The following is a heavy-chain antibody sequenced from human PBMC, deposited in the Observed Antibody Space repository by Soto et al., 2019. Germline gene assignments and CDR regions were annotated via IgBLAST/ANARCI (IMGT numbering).Heavy chain of an antibody. Sequence: GGSLRLSCAASGFTFSGSAMHWVRQASGKGLEWVGRIRSKANSYATAYAASVKGRFTISRDDSKNTAYLQMNSLKTEDTAVYYCTRHHDCSGGSCSGWFDPWGQGTLVTVSS. V-gene: IGHV3-73*01. CDR3: TRHHDCSGGSCSGWFDP. CDR2: IRSKANSYAT. D-gene: IGHD2-15*01. J-gene: IGHJ5*02. CDR1: GFTFSGSA.